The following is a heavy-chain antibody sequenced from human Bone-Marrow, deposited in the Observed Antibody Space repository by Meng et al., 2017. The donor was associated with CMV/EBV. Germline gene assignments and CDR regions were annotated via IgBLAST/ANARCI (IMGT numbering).Heavy chain of an antibody. CDR2: ISYDGSDK. CDR1: RFTFSSYA. Sequence: GESLKISCAASRFTFSSYAMHWVRQAPGKGLEWVAVISYDGSDKYYADSVKGRFTISRDNSKNTLYLQMNSLRAEDTAVYYCARDQGAPRLKVRGDYYGMAVWGPGPTVTGSS. V-gene: IGHV3-30-3*01. D-gene: IGHD1-26*01. J-gene: IGHJ6*02. CDR3: ARDQGAPRLKVRGDYYGMAV.